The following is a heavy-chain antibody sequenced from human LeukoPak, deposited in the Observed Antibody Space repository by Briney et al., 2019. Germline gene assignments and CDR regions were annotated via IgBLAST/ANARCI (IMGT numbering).Heavy chain of an antibody. CDR2: ISSSSSYI. CDR3: ATDNAR. J-gene: IGHJ4*02. CDR1: GFNLSTNS. D-gene: IGHD6-6*01. Sequence: GGSLRLSCAASGFNLSTNSMNWVRQAPGKGLEWVSSISSSSSYIYYADSVKGRFTISRDNAKSSLFLQMNSLRAEDTAVYYCATDNARWGQGTLVTVSS. V-gene: IGHV3-21*01.